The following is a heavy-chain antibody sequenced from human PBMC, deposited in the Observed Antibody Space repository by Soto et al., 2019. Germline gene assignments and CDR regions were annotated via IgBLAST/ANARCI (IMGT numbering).Heavy chain of an antibody. CDR3: ARDDKGVSAAMLY. CDR2: MYTSGIT. D-gene: IGHD2-2*01. V-gene: IGHV4-4*07. CDR1: GDSVSGYY. J-gene: IGHJ4*02. Sequence: SETLSLTCSVSGDSVSGYYWYWIRQPAGKGLEWIGRMYTSGITNYSPSLKSRVTMSVDTSKNQFSLKLTSVTAADTAVYYCARDDKGVSAAMLYWGQGTLVTVSS.